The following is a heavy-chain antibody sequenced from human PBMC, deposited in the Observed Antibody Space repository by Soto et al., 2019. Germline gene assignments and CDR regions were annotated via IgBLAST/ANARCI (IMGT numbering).Heavy chain of an antibody. CDR2: ISYDGSNK. Sequence: VQLLESGGGLVQPGGSLRLSCAASGFTFSNYAMSWVRQGPGKGLEWVAVISYDGSNKYYADSVKGRFTISRDNSKNTLYLQMNSLRAEDTAVYYCAREDRDIVVVPAAILPDYWGQGTLVTVSS. V-gene: IGHV3-30-3*01. D-gene: IGHD2-2*02. CDR1: GFTFSNYA. J-gene: IGHJ4*02. CDR3: AREDRDIVVVPAAILPDY.